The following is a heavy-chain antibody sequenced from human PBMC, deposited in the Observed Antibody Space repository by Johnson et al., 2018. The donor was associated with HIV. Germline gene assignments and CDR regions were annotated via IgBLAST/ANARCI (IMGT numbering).Heavy chain of an antibody. Sequence: MLLVESGGGLVQPGGSLRLSCAASGFTFSSYAMSWVRQAPGKALEWVSAIRVSGGSTYYADSVNGRFTISRDNSKNTLYLQMNSLRAEDTAVYYCARTRHYYEAFDIWGQGTMVTVSS. CDR2: IRVSGGST. D-gene: IGHD3-10*01. CDR1: GFTFSSYA. J-gene: IGHJ3*02. V-gene: IGHV3-23*04. CDR3: ARTRHYYEAFDI.